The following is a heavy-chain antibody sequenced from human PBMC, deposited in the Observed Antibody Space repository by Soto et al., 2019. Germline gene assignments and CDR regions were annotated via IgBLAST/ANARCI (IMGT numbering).Heavy chain of an antibody. CDR1: GGSISSGDYY. CDR2: IYYSGST. V-gene: IGHV4-30-4*01. D-gene: IGHD5-18*01. J-gene: IGHJ4*02. CDR3: ASGCGYSYGW. Sequence: SETLSLTCTVSGGSISSGDYYWSWIRQPPGKGLEWIGYIYYSGSTYYNPSLKSRVTISVDTSKNQFSLKLSSVTAAGTAVYYCASGCGYSYGWWGQGTLVTVSS.